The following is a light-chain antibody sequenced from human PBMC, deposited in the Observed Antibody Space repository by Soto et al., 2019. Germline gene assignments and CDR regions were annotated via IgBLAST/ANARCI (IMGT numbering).Light chain of an antibody. J-gene: IGLJ2*01. Sequence: QSALTQPPSVSGSPGQSVAISCTGTSSDVGNYNRVSWYRQTPGTAPKLIIYEVTNRTSGVPDRFSGSKSANTASLTISGLQAEDEADYYCSAYRSDRAPVLFGGGTKVTVL. V-gene: IGLV2-18*02. CDR3: SAYRSDRAPVL. CDR2: EVT. CDR1: SSDVGNYNR.